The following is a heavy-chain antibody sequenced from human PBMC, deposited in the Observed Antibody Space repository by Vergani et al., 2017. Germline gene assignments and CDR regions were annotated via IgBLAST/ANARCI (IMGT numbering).Heavy chain of an antibody. Sequence: QITLKESGPTLVKPTETLTLTCTLSGLSLSTSGVGVGWIRQPPGKALEWLALIYWDDDKRYSPSLKSRLTITKDTSKNQVVLTMTNMDPVDTATYYCAHSRAYCTNGVCYDYWGQGTLVTVSS. D-gene: IGHD2-8*01. V-gene: IGHV2-5*02. CDR3: AHSRAYCTNGVCYDY. CDR1: GLSLSTSGVG. CDR2: IYWDDDK. J-gene: IGHJ4*02.